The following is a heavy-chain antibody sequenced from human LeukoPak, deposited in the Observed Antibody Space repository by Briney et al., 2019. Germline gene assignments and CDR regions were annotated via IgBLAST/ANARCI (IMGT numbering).Heavy chain of an antibody. CDR2: ISSSSSYI. Sequence: GGSLRLSCAASGFTFSSYSMNWVRQAPGKGLEWVSSISSSSSYIYYADSVKGRFTISRDNAKNSLYLQMNSLRDEDTAVYYCGRAQKRGPYYFDYWGQGTLVTVSS. V-gene: IGHV3-21*04. CDR1: GFTFSSYS. J-gene: IGHJ4*02. D-gene: IGHD5-24*01. CDR3: GRAQKRGPYYFDY.